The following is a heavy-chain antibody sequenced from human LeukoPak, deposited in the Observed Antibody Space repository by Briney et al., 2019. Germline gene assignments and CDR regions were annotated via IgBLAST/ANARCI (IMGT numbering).Heavy chain of an antibody. V-gene: IGHV1-46*01. CDR1: GYTFSSYL. J-gene: IGHJ5*02. Sequence: ASVKVSCKTSGYTFSSYLMHWVRQAPGQGLEWMGIINPSGGSTSYAQKFQGRVTMTRDTSTGTVYMELSSLRSEDTAVYYCARDLGLRGVTNWFDPWGQGTLVTVSS. CDR3: ARDLGLRGVTNWFDP. D-gene: IGHD3-10*01. CDR2: INPSGGST.